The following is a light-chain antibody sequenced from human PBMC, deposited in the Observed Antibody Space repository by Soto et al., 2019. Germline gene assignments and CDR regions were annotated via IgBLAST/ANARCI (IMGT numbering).Light chain of an antibody. CDR1: RSVNSW. CDR2: RAS. CDR3: QEYNSYPLT. J-gene: IGKJ3*01. V-gene: IGKV1-5*03. Sequence: DIQMTQSPSTLSASVGDRVTITCRASRSVNSWLAWYQQNPGKVPNLLLYRASSLESGVPSRFSGSGSGTEFTLTISSLQAADFATYYCQEYNSYPLTFGPGTKVDIK.